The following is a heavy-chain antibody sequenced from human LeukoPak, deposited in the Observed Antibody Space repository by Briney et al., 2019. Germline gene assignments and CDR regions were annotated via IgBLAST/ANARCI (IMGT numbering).Heavy chain of an antibody. CDR3: ATYYHTSSGCKD. CDR2: ISSSGTTI. J-gene: IGHJ4*02. CDR1: GFTFSSYE. Sequence: GGSLRLSCAASGFTFSSYEMNWVRQAPGKGLQWVSDISSSGTTIYYADSVKGRFTISRDNAKNSLYLHMTSLRAEDTAVYFCATYYHTSSGCKDWGQGTLVTVSS. V-gene: IGHV3-48*03. D-gene: IGHD3-22*01.